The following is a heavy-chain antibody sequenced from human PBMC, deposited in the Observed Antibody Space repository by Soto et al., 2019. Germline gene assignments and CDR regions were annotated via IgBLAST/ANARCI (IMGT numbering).Heavy chain of an antibody. Sequence: NPSETLSLTCTVSGGSISSYYWSWIRQPAGKGLEWIGRIYTSGSTNYNPSLKSRVTMSVDTSKNQFSLKLSSVTAADTAVYYCARSYSSSSPGGWFDPWGQGTLVTVSS. CDR2: IYTSGST. V-gene: IGHV4-4*07. D-gene: IGHD6-6*01. J-gene: IGHJ5*02. CDR3: ARSYSSSSPGGWFDP. CDR1: GGSISSYY.